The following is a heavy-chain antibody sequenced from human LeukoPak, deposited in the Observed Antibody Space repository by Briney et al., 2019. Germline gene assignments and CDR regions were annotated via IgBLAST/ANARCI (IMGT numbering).Heavy chain of an antibody. CDR1: AFTFSSYS. Sequence: PGGSLRLSCAASAFTFSSYSMNWVRQAPGKGLEWVSSISSSSSYIYYADSVKGRFTISRDNAKNSLYLQMNSRRAEDTAVYYCARDLGPDSSGYYLAAFDIWGQGTMVTVSS. CDR2: ISSSSSYI. CDR3: ARDLGPDSSGYYLAAFDI. V-gene: IGHV3-21*01. J-gene: IGHJ3*02. D-gene: IGHD3-22*01.